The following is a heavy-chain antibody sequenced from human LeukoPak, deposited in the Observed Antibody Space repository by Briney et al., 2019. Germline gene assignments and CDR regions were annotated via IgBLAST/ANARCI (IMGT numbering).Heavy chain of an antibody. V-gene: IGHV3-23*01. J-gene: IGHJ5*02. CDR1: GFTFSAYA. D-gene: IGHD3-3*01. CDR2: IGGTDGYT. CDR3: AKEAPPVYYDFWSGYYGGFDP. Sequence: GGSLRLSCTASGFTFSAYAMSWVRQGPGTGPECVSAIGGTDGYTYYTDSVQGRFTISRDNSKNTLYLQMNSLRAEDTAVYYCAKEAPPVYYDFWSGYYGGFDPWGQGTLVTVSS.